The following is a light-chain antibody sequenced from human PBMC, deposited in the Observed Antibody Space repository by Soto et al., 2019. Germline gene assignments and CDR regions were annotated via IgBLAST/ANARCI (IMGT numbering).Light chain of an antibody. CDR1: NIATKS. Sequence: SYELTQPPSLSVAPGQTATITCGGDNIATKSVHWYQQRPGQAPVLVVYDDRDRPSGIPDRFSGSNSENTATLTISRVKPGDEADFYCQVWDTPSHHWVFGGGTKLTVL. CDR3: QVWDTPSHHWV. V-gene: IGLV3-21*02. CDR2: DDR. J-gene: IGLJ3*02.